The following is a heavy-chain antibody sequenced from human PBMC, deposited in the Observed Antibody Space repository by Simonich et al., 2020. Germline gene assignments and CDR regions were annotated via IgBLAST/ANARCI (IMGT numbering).Heavy chain of an antibody. CDR3: ARGALTGDYYYMDV. V-gene: IGHV1-2*01. Sequence: QVQLVQSGAEVKKPGASVKVSCKAYGYTFTGYYMHGVRQAPGQGIEWMGWGNPNRGGTNYGQKFQGRVTSTRDTSLSTAYMGLGRLRSDDTAVYYCARGALTGDYYYMDVWGKGTTVTVSS. D-gene: IGHD7-27*01. CDR2: GNPNRGGT. J-gene: IGHJ6*03. CDR1: GYTFTGYY.